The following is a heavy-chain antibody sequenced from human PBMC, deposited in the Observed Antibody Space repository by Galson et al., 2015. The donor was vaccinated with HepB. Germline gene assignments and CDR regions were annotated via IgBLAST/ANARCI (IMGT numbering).Heavy chain of an antibody. CDR3: ARASVVPVTIRDDY. V-gene: IGHV1-18*01. Sequence: SVKVSCKASGYAFTNYGITWVRQAPGQGLEWMGWISAYNGNTNYAQKLQGRVTMTTDTSTSTAYMELRSLRSDDTAVYYCARASVVPVTIRDDYWGQGTLVTVSS. J-gene: IGHJ4*02. CDR2: ISAYNGNT. D-gene: IGHD2-2*02. CDR1: GYAFTNYG.